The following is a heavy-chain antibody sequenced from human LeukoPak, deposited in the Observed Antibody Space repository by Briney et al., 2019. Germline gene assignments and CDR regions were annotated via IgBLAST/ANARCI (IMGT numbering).Heavy chain of an antibody. Sequence: PGGSLRLSCAASGFTFSSYWMYWVRQAPGKGLVWVSRINSDGSTTSYADSVKGRFTISRDNAKNTLYLQMNSLRAEDTAVYYFARVGFYSNFYYYYGMDVWGQGTTVTVSS. D-gene: IGHD1-7*01. CDR1: GFTFSSYW. CDR2: INSDGSTT. J-gene: IGHJ6*02. V-gene: IGHV3-74*01. CDR3: ARVGFYSNFYYYYGMDV.